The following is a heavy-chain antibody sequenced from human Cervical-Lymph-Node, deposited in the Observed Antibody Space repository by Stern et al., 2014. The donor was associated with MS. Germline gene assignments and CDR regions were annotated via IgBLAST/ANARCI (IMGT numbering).Heavy chain of an antibody. Sequence: QVQLQQSGPGLVKPSQTLSLTCAISGDSGSSNSAAWHWIRQSPSRGLEWLGRPYYRSKWYNDYAVSVKGRITINPVTSKNQFSLQLHSVTPEDTAVYYCARDQVSYDSSGYGFDYWGQGILVTVSS. D-gene: IGHD3-22*01. CDR2: PYYRSKWYN. CDR3: ARDQVSYDSSGYGFDY. J-gene: IGHJ4*02. V-gene: IGHV6-1*01. CDR1: GDSGSSNSAA.